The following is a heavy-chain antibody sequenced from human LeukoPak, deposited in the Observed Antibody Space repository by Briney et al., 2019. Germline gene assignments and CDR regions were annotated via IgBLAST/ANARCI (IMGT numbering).Heavy chain of an antibody. Sequence: ASVKVSCKASGYTFTSYGISWVRQAPGQGLEWMGGIIPIFGTANYAQKFQGRVTITADESTSTAYMELSSLRSEDTAVYYCARDVGYCSSTSCYRGWFDPWGQGTLVTVSS. CDR3: ARDVGYCSSTSCYRGWFDP. V-gene: IGHV1-69*13. CDR1: GYTFTSYG. J-gene: IGHJ5*02. D-gene: IGHD2-2*02. CDR2: IIPIFGTA.